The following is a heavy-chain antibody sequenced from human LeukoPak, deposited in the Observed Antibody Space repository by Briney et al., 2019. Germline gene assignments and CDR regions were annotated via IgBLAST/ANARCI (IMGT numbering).Heavy chain of an antibody. CDR1: GYTFTSYY. V-gene: IGHV1-46*01. Sequence: PGGSLRLSCAASGYTFTSYYMHWVRQAPGQGLEWMGIINPSGGSTSYAQKFQGRVTMTRDTSTSTVYMELSSLRSEDTAVYYCAREMGYYYDSSGYPIDYWGQGTLVTVSS. D-gene: IGHD3-22*01. CDR3: AREMGYYYDSSGYPIDY. J-gene: IGHJ4*02. CDR2: INPSGGST.